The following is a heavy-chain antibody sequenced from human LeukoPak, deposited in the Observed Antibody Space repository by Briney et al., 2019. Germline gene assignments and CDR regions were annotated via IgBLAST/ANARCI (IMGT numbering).Heavy chain of an antibody. J-gene: IGHJ5*01. Sequence: TGESLKISCKGSGYTFISHWIGWVRQMPGKGLEWMGTIYPGDSDTRYSPSFQGQVTISVDNSINTAYLQWNSLRASDTATYYCARVLGYSRRNPFDSWGQGTLVTVSS. V-gene: IGHV5-51*01. CDR2: IYPGDSDT. CDR1: GYTFISHW. D-gene: IGHD5-18*01. CDR3: ARVLGYSRRNPFDS.